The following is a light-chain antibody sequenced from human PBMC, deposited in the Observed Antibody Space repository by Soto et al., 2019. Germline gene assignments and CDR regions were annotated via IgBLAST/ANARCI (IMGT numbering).Light chain of an antibody. Sequence: VVTQSPATLSLSAGERATLFCRASQTVSRYLAWYQQKPGQAPRLLIYDASNRATGIPARFSGTGSGTDYILTISSLDPEDFAVYYCQQRSTWPFLTFGGGTKVEI. CDR1: QTVSRY. CDR3: QQRSTWPFLT. J-gene: IGKJ4*01. CDR2: DAS. V-gene: IGKV3-11*01.